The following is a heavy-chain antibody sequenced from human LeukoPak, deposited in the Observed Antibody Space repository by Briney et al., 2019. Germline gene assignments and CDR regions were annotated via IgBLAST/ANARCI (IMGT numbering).Heavy chain of an antibody. CDR2: ISSSGSTI. Sequence: GGSLRLSCAASGFTFSSYEMNWVRQAPGKGLEWVSYISSSGSTIYYADFVKGRFTISRDNAKNSLYLQMNSLRAEDTAVYYCARGRPYYYDSSGYNDYWGQGTLVTVSS. D-gene: IGHD3-22*01. J-gene: IGHJ4*02. V-gene: IGHV3-48*03. CDR1: GFTFSSYE. CDR3: ARGRPYYYDSSGYNDY.